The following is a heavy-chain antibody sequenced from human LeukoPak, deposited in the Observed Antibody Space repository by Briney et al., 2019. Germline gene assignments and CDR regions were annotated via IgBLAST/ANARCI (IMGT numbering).Heavy chain of an antibody. Sequence: SETLSLTCAVYGGSFSGYYWSWIRQPPGKGLEWIGEINHSGSTNYNPSLKSRVTISVDTSKNQFSLKLSSVTAADTAVYYCASGEHVWGQGTTITVSS. CDR3: ASGEHV. CDR2: INHSGST. CDR1: GGSFSGYY. V-gene: IGHV4-34*01. J-gene: IGHJ6*02.